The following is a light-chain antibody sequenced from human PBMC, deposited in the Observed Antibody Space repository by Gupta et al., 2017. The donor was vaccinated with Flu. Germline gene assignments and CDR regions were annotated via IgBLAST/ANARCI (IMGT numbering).Light chain of an antibody. CDR1: TSNIGAGYD. CDR3: QSYDSSLSGSVV. J-gene: IGLJ2*01. Sequence: QSVLTQPPSVSGAPGRRVTIPCTGSTSNIGAGYDVHWYQQLPGTAPNLLIYGNSNRPSGVPDRFSGSKSGTSASLAITGLQAEDEADYYCQSYDSSLSGSVVFGGGTKLTVL. CDR2: GNS. V-gene: IGLV1-40*01.